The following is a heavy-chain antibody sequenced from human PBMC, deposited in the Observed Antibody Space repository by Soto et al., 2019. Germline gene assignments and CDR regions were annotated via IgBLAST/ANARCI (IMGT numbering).Heavy chain of an antibody. CDR1: WDSVSSNSAA. CDR3: ARGSLTGTASHYYYYYMDV. V-gene: IGHV6-1*01. D-gene: IGHD1-20*01. J-gene: IGHJ6*03. Sequence: SQTLSLTCAIAWDSVSSNSAAWNGIRRSPSRGLEGLGRTYYRCKWYNDYAVSVKSRITINPDTSKNQFSLQLNSVTPEDTAVYYCARGSLTGTASHYYYYYMDVWGKGTTVTVSS. CDR2: TYYRCKWYN.